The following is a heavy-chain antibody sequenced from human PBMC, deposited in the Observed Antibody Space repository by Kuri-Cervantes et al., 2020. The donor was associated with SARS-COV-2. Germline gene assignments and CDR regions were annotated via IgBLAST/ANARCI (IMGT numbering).Heavy chain of an antibody. V-gene: IGHV1-3*01. CDR3: ARDLPYCSRASCSRFDY. J-gene: IGHJ4*02. Sequence: GESLKISCKASGYTFTSYGISWVRQAPGQGLEWMGWINAGNGDTRYSQKFRGRVTITRDTSASTAYMDLSSLRSEDTALYYCARDLPYCSRASCSRFDYWGQGTLVTVSS. CDR1: GYTFTSYG. CDR2: INAGNGDT. D-gene: IGHD2-2*01.